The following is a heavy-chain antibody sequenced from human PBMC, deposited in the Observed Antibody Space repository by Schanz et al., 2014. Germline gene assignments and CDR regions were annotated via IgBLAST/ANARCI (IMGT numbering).Heavy chain of an antibody. CDR2: ISSSSSTR. V-gene: IGHV3-48*01. Sequence: EVQLVESGGGLVKPGGSLRLSCAASGFTFSSYSMNWVRQAPGKGLEWVSYISSSSSTRYYADSVKGRFTISRDNAKNSLFLQMNSLRADDTAVYYCAKGPYYYYYMDVWGNGTTVTGSS. CDR1: GFTFSSYS. J-gene: IGHJ6*03. CDR3: AKGPYYYYYMDV.